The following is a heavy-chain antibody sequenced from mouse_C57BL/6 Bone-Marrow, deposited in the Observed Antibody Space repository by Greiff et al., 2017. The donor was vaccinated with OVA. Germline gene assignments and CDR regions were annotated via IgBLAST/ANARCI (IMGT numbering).Heavy chain of an antibody. CDR3: ARDYGSSCDY. V-gene: IGHV7-3*01. J-gene: IGHJ2*01. D-gene: IGHD1-1*01. Sequence: EVKVEESGGGLVQPGGSLSLSCAASGFTFTDYYMSWVRQPPGKALEWLGFIRNKANGYTTEYSASVKGRFTISRDNSQSILYLQMNALRAEDSATYYCARDYGSSCDYWGQGTTLTVSS. CDR1: GFTFTDYY. CDR2: IRNKANGYTT.